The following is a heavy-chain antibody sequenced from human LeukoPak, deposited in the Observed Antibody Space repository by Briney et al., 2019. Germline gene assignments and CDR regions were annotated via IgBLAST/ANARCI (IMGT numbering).Heavy chain of an antibody. CDR3: AREGEDYYDSSGYDY. CDR2: ISYDGSNK. Sequence: GGSLRLSCAASGFTFSSYAMHWVRQAPGKGLEWVAVISYDGSNKYYADSVRGRFTISRDNSKNTLYLQMNSLRAEDTAVYYCAREGEDYYDSSGYDYWGQGTLVTVSS. D-gene: IGHD3-22*01. V-gene: IGHV3-30-3*01. J-gene: IGHJ4*02. CDR1: GFTFSSYA.